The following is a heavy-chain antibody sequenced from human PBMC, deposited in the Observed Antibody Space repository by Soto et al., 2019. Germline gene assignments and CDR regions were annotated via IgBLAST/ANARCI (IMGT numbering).Heavy chain of an antibody. V-gene: IGHV1-2*04. CDR1: GYTFTAYY. D-gene: IGHD3-3*01. CDR3: ARGLRFLEWFPSPTFYYSGMDV. CDR2: INPNSGGT. J-gene: IGHJ6*02. Sequence: ASVKVSCKASGYTFTAYYMHWVRQAPGQGREWIGWINPNSGGTNYAQKFQGWVTMTRDTSISTAYMELSRLRSDDTAVYYCARGLRFLEWFPSPTFYYSGMDVWGQGTTVTVS.